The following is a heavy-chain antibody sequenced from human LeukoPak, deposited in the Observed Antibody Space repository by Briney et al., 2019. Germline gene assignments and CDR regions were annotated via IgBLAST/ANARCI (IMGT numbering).Heavy chain of an antibody. Sequence: SQTLSLTCTVSAGSISSGGYYCSWIRQHPGKGLEWIGYIYYSGSTYYNPSLKSRVTISVETSKNQFSLKLSSVTAADTAVYYCAREGYDFWSAYYYGMDVWGQGTTVSVSS. CDR2: IYYSGST. CDR3: AREGYDFWSAYYYGMDV. V-gene: IGHV4-31*03. D-gene: IGHD3-3*01. CDR1: AGSISSGGYY. J-gene: IGHJ6*02.